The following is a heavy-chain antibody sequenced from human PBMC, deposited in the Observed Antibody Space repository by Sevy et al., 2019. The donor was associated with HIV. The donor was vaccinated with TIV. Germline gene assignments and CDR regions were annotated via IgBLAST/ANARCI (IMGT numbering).Heavy chain of an antibody. Sequence: GGSLRLSCAASGFTVSSNYMSWVRQAPGKGLEWVSVICSGGSTYYADSVKGRFTISRDNSKNRLYLQMNSLRAEDTAGYYCAGQASHWGHRGAFDIWGQGTMVTVSS. CDR1: GFTVSSNY. CDR2: ICSGGST. V-gene: IGHV3-66*04. CDR3: AGQASHWGHRGAFDI. J-gene: IGHJ3*02. D-gene: IGHD3-16*01.